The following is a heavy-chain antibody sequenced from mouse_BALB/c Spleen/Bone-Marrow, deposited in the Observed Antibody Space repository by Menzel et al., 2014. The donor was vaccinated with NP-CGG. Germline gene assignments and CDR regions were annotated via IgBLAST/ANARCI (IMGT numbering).Heavy chain of an antibody. CDR1: GFSLTNYG. CDR2: IWSDGNT. Sequence: VMLVESGPGLVAPSQSLSITCTVSGFSLTNYGVHWVRQPPGKGLEWLVVIWSDGNTTYNSALKSRLSISKDNSKSXVFLKMNSLQTDDTAMYYCARNPYGNYAMDYWGQGTSVTVSS. V-gene: IGHV2-6*02. D-gene: IGHD2-10*02. J-gene: IGHJ4*01. CDR3: ARNPYGNYAMDY.